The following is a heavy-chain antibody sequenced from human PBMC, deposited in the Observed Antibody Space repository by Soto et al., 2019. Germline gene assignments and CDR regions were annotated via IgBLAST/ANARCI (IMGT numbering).Heavy chain of an antibody. Sequence: SETLSLTCAVYGGTFSGYYWSWIRQPPGKGLEWIGEINHSGSANYNPSLTSRVTISLDTSKNQFSLNLRSVTAADTAVYYCGAYYYNYGMDVWGQGTTVTVSS. J-gene: IGHJ6*02. V-gene: IGHV4-34*08. CDR2: INHSGSA. CDR3: GAYYYNYGMDV. CDR1: GGTFSGYY.